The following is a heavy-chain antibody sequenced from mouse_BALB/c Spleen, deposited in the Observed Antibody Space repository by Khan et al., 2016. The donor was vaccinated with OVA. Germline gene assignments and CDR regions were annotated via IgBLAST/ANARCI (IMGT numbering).Heavy chain of an antibody. Sequence: QVQLKESGPGLVAPSQSLSITCTVSGFSLSTYGVHWVRQPPGKGLEWLIVIWSDGASTYNSALKSRLNITKDNSKSQVFLKMNSLQTDDRAIYYCARGNFYAMDYWGQGTSVTVSS. CDR3: ARGNFYAMDY. CDR1: GFSLSTYG. J-gene: IGHJ4*01. V-gene: IGHV2-6*02. D-gene: IGHD2-1*01. CDR2: IWSDGAS.